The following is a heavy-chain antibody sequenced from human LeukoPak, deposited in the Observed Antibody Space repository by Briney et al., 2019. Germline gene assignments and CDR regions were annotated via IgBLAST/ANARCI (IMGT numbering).Heavy chain of an antibody. CDR3: ARVDGSCSGGSCPSGNWLDP. V-gene: IGHV4-4*07. CDR2: IYTSGST. J-gene: IGHJ5*02. D-gene: IGHD2-15*01. CDR1: GGSISSYY. Sequence: NPSETLSLTCTVSGGSISSYYWIWIRQPAGKGLEWIGRIYTSGSTNYNPSLKSRVTMSVDTSKNQFSLKLTSVTAADTAVYYCARVDGSCSGGSCPSGNWLDPWGQGTLVTVSS.